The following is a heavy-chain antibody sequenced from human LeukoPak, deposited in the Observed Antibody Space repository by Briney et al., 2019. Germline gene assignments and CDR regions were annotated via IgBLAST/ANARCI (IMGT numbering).Heavy chain of an antibody. V-gene: IGHV3-30*19. CDR3: ARGRDVLRFLEWQFDY. J-gene: IGHJ4*02. CDR1: GFTFSSYG. CDR2: IWYDGSNK. D-gene: IGHD3-3*01. Sequence: GGSLRLSCAASGFTFSSYGMHWVRQAPGKGLEWVAVIWYDGSNKYYADSVKGRFTISRDNSKNTLYLQMNSLRAEDTAVYYCARGRDVLRFLEWQFDYWGQGTLVTVSS.